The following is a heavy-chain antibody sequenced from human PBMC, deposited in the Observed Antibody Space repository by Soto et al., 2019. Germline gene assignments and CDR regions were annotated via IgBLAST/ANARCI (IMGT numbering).Heavy chain of an antibody. Sequence: AAVKVSCKASGYTFTSYGISWVRQAPGQGLEWMGWISAYNGNTNYAQKLQGRVTMTTDTSTSTAYMELRSLRSDDTAVYYCARGEYYYDSSGYQKKYFQHWGQGTLVTVS. CDR1: GYTFTSYG. CDR2: ISAYNGNT. D-gene: IGHD3-22*01. CDR3: ARGEYYYDSSGYQKKYFQH. V-gene: IGHV1-18*01. J-gene: IGHJ1*01.